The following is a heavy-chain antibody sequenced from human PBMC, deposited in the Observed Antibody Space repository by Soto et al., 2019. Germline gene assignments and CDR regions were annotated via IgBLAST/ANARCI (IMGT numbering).Heavy chain of an antibody. CDR1: GYSISSYY. V-gene: IGHV4-59*01. D-gene: IGHD6-19*01. CDR3: ARGLAGWYGIY. Sequence: PSETLSLTCTVSGYSISSYYWSWIRQPPGKGLEWIGYIYYSGSTKYNPSLESRVTISVDTSKNQFSLRLSSVTAADTAVYYCARGLAGWYGIYWGQGTLVTVS. J-gene: IGHJ4*02. CDR2: IYYSGST.